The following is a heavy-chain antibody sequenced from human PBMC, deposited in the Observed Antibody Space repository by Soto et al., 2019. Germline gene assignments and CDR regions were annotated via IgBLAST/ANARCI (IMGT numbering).Heavy chain of an antibody. V-gene: IGHV3-23*01. CDR3: ARFRGPAYGDYYLDS. Sequence: VGSLRLSCASSVCTFGTYAMSCVRHSPGKGLEWVSGISGGGTTFYADSVKGRFTISRDNSKNTVHLEMNNLRAEDTAFYYCARFRGPAYGDYYLDSWGQGTLVPFXS. J-gene: IGHJ4*02. CDR1: VCTFGTYA. D-gene: IGHD2-21*02. CDR2: ISGGGTT.